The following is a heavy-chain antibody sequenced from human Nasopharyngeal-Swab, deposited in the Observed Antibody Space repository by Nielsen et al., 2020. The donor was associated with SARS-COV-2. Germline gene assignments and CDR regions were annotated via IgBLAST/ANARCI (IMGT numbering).Heavy chain of an antibody. CDR2: ISYDGSNK. D-gene: IGHD4-17*01. Sequence: SCKASGYTFSSYAMHWVRQAPGKGLEWVAVISYDGSNKYYADSVKGRFTISRDNSKNTLYLQMNSLRAEDTAVYYCAKYYGDYPYYYYYMDVWGKGTTVTVSS. J-gene: IGHJ6*03. CDR3: AKYYGDYPYYYYYMDV. CDR1: GYTFSSYA. V-gene: IGHV3-30-3*02.